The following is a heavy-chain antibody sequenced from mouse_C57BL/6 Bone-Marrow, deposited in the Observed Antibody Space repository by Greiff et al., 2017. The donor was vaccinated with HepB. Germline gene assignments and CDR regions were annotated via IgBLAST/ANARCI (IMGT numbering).Heavy chain of an antibody. CDR2: INPNNGGT. CDR3: ARRRAYYGSSWYFDV. D-gene: IGHD1-1*01. CDR1: GYTFTDYN. J-gene: IGHJ1*03. Sequence: VQLQQSGPELVKPGASVKIPCKASGYTFTDYNMDWVKQSHGKSLEWIGDINPNNGGTIYNQKFKGKATLTVDKSSSTAYMELRSLTSEDTAVYYCARRRAYYGSSWYFDVWGTGTTVTVSS. V-gene: IGHV1-18*01.